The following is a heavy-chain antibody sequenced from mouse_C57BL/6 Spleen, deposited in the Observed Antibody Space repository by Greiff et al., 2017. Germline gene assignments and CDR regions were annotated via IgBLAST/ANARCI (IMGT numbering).Heavy chain of an antibody. J-gene: IGHJ4*01. CDR1: GFTFSNYW. Sequence: EVKVVESGGGLVQPGGSMKLSCVASGFTFSNYWMNWVRQSPEKGLEWVAQIRLKSDNYATHYAESVKGRFTISRDDSKSSVYLQMNNLRAEDTGIYYCTAYHYYAMDYWGQGTSVTVSS. V-gene: IGHV6-3*01. CDR2: IRLKSDNYAT. CDR3: TAYHYYAMDY.